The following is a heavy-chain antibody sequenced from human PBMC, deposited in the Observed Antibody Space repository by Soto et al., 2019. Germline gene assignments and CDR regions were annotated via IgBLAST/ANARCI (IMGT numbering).Heavy chain of an antibody. Sequence: QVQLVQSGAEVKKPGASVKVSCKASGYTFTSYGISWVRQAPGQGLEWMVWISAYNGNTNYAQKLQGRVTMTTDTSTSTAYMELRSLRSDDTAVYYCARMGPYSSSSFPTANNWFDPWGQGTLVTVSS. CDR3: ARMGPYSSSSFPTANNWFDP. CDR1: GYTFTSYG. J-gene: IGHJ5*02. V-gene: IGHV1-18*01. CDR2: ISAYNGNT. D-gene: IGHD6-6*01.